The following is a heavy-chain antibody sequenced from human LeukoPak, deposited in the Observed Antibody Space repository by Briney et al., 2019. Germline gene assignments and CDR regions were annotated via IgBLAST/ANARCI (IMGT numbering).Heavy chain of an antibody. Sequence: ASVKVSCKASGGTFSSYAISWVRQAPGQGLEWMGWINAGNGNTKYSQKFQGRVTITRDTSASTAYMELSSLRSEDTAVYYCARDSGQGGVAADWGQGTLVTVSS. CDR3: ARDSGQGGVAAD. D-gene: IGHD3-3*01. J-gene: IGHJ4*02. CDR2: INAGNGNT. CDR1: GGTFSSYA. V-gene: IGHV1-3*01.